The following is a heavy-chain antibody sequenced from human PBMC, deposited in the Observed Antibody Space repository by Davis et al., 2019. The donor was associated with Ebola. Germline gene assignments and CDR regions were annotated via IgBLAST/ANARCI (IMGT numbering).Heavy chain of an antibody. V-gene: IGHV3-15*01. CDR1: GFTFSNAW. Sequence: PGGSLRLSCAASGFTFSNAWMSWVRQAPGKGLEWVGRIKSKTDGGTTDYAAPVKGRFTISRDDSKNTLYLQMNSLKTEDTAVYYCTTEHGSSFLYYGMDVWGQGTTVTVSS. J-gene: IGHJ6*02. CDR3: TTEHGSSFLYYGMDV. D-gene: IGHD6-6*01. CDR2: IKSKTDGGTT.